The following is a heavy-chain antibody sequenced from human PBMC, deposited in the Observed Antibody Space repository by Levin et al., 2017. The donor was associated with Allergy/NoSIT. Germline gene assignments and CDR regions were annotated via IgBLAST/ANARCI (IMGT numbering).Heavy chain of an antibody. J-gene: IGHJ4*02. V-gene: IGHV4-30-2*01. Sequence: SQTLSLTCAVSRGSISSGGYSWSWIRQPPGKGLEWIGNIYLSGSTNDNPSPKSRVTMSVATSKNHFSLKLSYVTVAATAVYYCARVAGYSYGYYFDYWGPGTLVTVSS. CDR2: IYLSGST. CDR1: RGSISSGGYS. D-gene: IGHD5-18*01. CDR3: ARVAGYSYGYYFDY.